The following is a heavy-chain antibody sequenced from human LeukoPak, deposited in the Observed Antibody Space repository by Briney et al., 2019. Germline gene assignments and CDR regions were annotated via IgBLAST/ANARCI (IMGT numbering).Heavy chain of an antibody. Sequence: ASVKVSCKASGYSFTGYYMHWVRQAPGQGLEWMGWINPNSGGTNYAQKFQGRVTMTRDTSISTAYMELSRLRSDDTAVYYCARGGLAVGIAASRPLGFDPWGQGTLVTVSS. CDR1: GYSFTGYY. J-gene: IGHJ5*02. D-gene: IGHD6-13*01. V-gene: IGHV1-2*02. CDR3: ARGGLAVGIAASRPLGFDP. CDR2: INPNSGGT.